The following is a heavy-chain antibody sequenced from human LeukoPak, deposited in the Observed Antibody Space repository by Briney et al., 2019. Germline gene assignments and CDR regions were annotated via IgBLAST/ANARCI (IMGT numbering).Heavy chain of an antibody. Sequence: SETLSLTCAVSGGSISSYYWSWIRQPPGKGLEWIGYIYYSGSTNYNPSLKSRVTISVDTSKNQFSLKLSSVTAADTAVYYCARQVVVVVAANDGWFDPWGQGTLVTVSS. J-gene: IGHJ5*02. CDR2: IYYSGST. V-gene: IGHV4-59*08. CDR3: ARQVVVVVAANDGWFDP. D-gene: IGHD2-15*01. CDR1: GGSISSYY.